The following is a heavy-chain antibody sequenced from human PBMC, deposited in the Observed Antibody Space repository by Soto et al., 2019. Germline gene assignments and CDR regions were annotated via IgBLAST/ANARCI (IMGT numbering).Heavy chain of an antibody. Sequence: QVQLQQWGAGLLKPSETLSLTCAVYGGSFSGYYWSWIRQPPGKGLEWIGEINHSGSTNYNPSLKRPVTISVDASKNQCSLKLSSVTAADTAVYYCARSVPAASYWGQGTLVTVSS. CDR3: ARSVPAASY. V-gene: IGHV4-34*01. CDR2: INHSGST. D-gene: IGHD2-2*01. J-gene: IGHJ4*02. CDR1: GGSFSGYY.